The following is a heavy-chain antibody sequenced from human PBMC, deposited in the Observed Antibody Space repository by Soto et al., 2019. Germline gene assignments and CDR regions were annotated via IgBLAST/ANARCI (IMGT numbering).Heavy chain of an antibody. V-gene: IGHV4-30-4*01. Sequence: TSETLSLTCTVSGGSLSSGDYYWSWIRQPPGKGLEWIGYIYYSGGTYYNPSLKSRVAMSVDTSMNQFSLKLSSVTAADTAVYFCARDLGGSYYPAGFDPWGQGLLVTVSS. CDR3: ARDLGGSYYPAGFDP. CDR2: IYYSGGT. CDR1: GGSLSSGDYY. J-gene: IGHJ5*02. D-gene: IGHD1-26*01.